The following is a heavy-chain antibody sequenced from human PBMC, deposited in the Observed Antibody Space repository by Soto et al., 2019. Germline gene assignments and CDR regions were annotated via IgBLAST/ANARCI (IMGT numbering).Heavy chain of an antibody. V-gene: IGHV4-4*02. J-gene: IGHJ4*02. D-gene: IGHD5-12*01. Sequence: QVQLQESGPGLVKPSGTLSLTCAVSGDSISSHNWWTWVRQPPGRGLEWIGEIYHGGSTSYNPSLKSRVIISVDPSKNLFSLKLNSVTAADTAVYFCAKYSGHDWVALDYWGQGTLVTVSS. CDR3: AKYSGHDWVALDY. CDR1: GDSISSHNW. CDR2: IYHGGST.